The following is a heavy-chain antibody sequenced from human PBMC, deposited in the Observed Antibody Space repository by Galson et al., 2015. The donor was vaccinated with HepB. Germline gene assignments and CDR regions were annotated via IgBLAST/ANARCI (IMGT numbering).Heavy chain of an antibody. CDR2: ISYDGSNK. CDR3: ARDRAAVAGKDYYYGMDV. J-gene: IGHJ6*02. CDR1: GFTFSSYA. V-gene: IGHV3-30-3*01. Sequence: SLRLSCAASGFTFSSYAMHWVRQAPGKGLEWVAVISYDGSNKYYADSVKGRFTISRDNSKNTLYLQMNSLRAEDTAVYYCARDRAAVAGKDYYYGMDVWGQGTTVTVSS. D-gene: IGHD6-19*01.